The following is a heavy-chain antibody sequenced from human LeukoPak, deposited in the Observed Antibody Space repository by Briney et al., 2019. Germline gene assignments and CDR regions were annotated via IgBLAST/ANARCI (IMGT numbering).Heavy chain of an antibody. V-gene: IGHV3-7*03. CDR1: GFTVSSNY. CDR2: INQDGSEK. J-gene: IGHJ4*02. D-gene: IGHD5-12*01. CDR3: ARNENSGWGYFDY. Sequence: GGSLRLSCAASGFTVSSNYMSWVRRAPGKGLEWVANINQDGSEKYYVDSVKGRFTISRDNAKSSLYLQMNSLRAEDTAVYYCARNENSGWGYFDYWGQGTLVTVSS.